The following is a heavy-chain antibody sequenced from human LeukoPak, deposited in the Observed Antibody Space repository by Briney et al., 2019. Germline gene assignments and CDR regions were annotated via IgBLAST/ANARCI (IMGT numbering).Heavy chain of an antibody. J-gene: IGHJ5*02. Sequence: GESLKISCKGSGYSFTSYWIGWVRQMPGKGLEWMGIIYPGDSDTRYSPSFQGQVTISADKSISTAYLQWSSLKASDTAMYYCASHGAPTYYYGSGSYSNPHNWFGPWGQGTLVTVSS. CDR1: GYSFTSYW. CDR2: IYPGDSDT. V-gene: IGHV5-51*01. D-gene: IGHD3-10*01. CDR3: ASHGAPTYYYGSGSYSNPHNWFGP.